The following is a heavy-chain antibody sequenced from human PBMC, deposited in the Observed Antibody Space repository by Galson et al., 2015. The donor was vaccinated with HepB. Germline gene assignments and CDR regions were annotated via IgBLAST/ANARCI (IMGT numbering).Heavy chain of an antibody. CDR1: GDSISSSNYY. CDR2: IYRSGNT. J-gene: IGHJ4*02. Sequence: SETLSLTCTVSGDSISSSNYYWAWVRQPPGKGLEWIGSIYRSGNTWYYPSLKSRVTISADTSKNQFSLRLSSVTAADTAIYYCARHTKSGSFDDWGQGTLVTVSS. V-gene: IGHV4-39*01. CDR3: ARHTKSGSFDD. D-gene: IGHD1-26*01.